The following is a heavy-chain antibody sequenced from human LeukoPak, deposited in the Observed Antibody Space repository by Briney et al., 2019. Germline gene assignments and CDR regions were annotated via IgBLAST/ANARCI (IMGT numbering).Heavy chain of an antibody. D-gene: IGHD3-22*01. CDR3: ARDFYDSRTYYFYSSVDY. CDR1: GFTFSSYG. Sequence: GGSLRLSCAASGFTFSSYGMHWVRQAPGKGLEGVAFIRYDGTNKYYADSVKGRFTVSRDNSKNTLYLQMYSLRAEDTAVYFCARDFYDSRTYYFYSSVDYWGQGTLVTVS. V-gene: IGHV3-30*02. CDR2: IRYDGTNK. J-gene: IGHJ4*02.